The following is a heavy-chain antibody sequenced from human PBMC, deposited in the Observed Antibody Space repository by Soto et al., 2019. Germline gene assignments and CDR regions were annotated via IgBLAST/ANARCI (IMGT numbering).Heavy chain of an antibody. CDR3: ARKAAPGSSYFDY. D-gene: IGHD6-13*01. Sequence: SVKVSCKTSGDTFGSYSLNWVRQAPGQGLEWMGGIITLFGTANYAQKFQGRVTITADESTSTVYMDLSSLQSDDTAVYYCARKAAPGSSYFDYWGHGTLVTVSS. V-gene: IGHV1-69*13. CDR2: IITLFGTA. J-gene: IGHJ4*01. CDR1: GDTFGSYS.